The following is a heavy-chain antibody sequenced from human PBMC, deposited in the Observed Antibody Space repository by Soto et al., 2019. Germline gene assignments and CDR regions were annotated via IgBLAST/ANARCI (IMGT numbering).Heavy chain of an antibody. CDR3: TTGFY. J-gene: IGHJ4*01. Sequence: GGSLRLSCTASGISLTYAWMSWVRHVPGKGLNWVGRMKSKRDGGTTDYGSSLEGSFTISRDDSKSTVFLQMNGLKGDDTAVYYCTTGFYWGQGTPVTVSS. V-gene: IGHV3-15*01. CDR2: MKSKRDGGTT. CDR1: GISLTYAW.